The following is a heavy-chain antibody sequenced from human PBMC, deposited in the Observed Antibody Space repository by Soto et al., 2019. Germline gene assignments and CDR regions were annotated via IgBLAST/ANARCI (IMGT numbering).Heavy chain of an antibody. Sequence: EVQLVESGGGLVQPGGSLRLSCAASGFTFSTYTMNWVRQSPGKGLEWISYISSGSHTIYYADSVKGRFTISSDNAKNSLYLQMNSLRDEDTAVYYCVAATSFDYWGQGTLVTVSS. V-gene: IGHV3-48*02. CDR2: ISSGSHTI. J-gene: IGHJ4*02. CDR1: GFTFSTYT. D-gene: IGHD2-15*01. CDR3: VAATSFDY.